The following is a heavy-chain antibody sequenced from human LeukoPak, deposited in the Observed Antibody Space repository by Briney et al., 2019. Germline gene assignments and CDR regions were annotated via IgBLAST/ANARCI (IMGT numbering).Heavy chain of an antibody. CDR3: ARVVQASYYYYYGMDV. V-gene: IGHV3-11*01. Sequence: GGSLRLSCAASGITFSDNYMSWIRQASGKGLEWVSYISSSGSIKYHADSVKGRFTISRDKAKNSLYLQMNSLRADDTAVYYCARVVQASYYYYYGMDVWGQGTTVTVSS. CDR2: ISSSGSIK. CDR1: GITFSDNY. J-gene: IGHJ6*02.